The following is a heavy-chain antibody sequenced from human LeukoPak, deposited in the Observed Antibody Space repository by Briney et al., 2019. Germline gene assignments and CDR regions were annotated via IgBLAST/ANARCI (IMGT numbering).Heavy chain of an antibody. V-gene: IGHV4-59*01. CDR1: GGSISSYY. D-gene: IGHD1-26*01. J-gene: IGHJ6*02. CDR3: ARDAGIESRGIFYYYGTDV. CDR2: IYYSGST. Sequence: SETLPLTCTVSGGSISSYYWSWIRQPPGRGLEWVGYIYYSGSTNYNPSLKSRVTISVDTSKNEFSLKLSSVTAADTAVYYCARDAGIESRGIFYYYGTDVWGQGTTVTVSS.